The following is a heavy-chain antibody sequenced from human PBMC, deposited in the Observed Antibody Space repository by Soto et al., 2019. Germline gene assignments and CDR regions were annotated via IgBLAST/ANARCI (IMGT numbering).Heavy chain of an antibody. CDR2: ISGSGGST. CDR3: GEGMATKTYYFDY. J-gene: IGHJ4*02. Sequence: EVQLLESGGGLVQPGGSLRLSCAASGFTFSSYAMSWVRQAPGKGLEWVSAISGSGGSTYYADSVKGRFTISRDNSKNTLYLKMNSVRAEDAGVYYCGEGMATKTYYFDYWGQGTLVTVSS. D-gene: IGHD5-12*01. CDR1: GFTFSSYA. V-gene: IGHV3-23*01.